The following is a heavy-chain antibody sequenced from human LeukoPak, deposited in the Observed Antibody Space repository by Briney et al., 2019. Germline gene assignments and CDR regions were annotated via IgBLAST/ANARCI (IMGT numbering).Heavy chain of an antibody. CDR3: AKDYYDSSGHYYFDY. D-gene: IGHD3-22*01. V-gene: IGHV3-23*01. CDR2: ISGSGGST. Sequence: GGSLRLSCAASGFTFSSYAMSWVRQAPGKGLEWVSAISGSGGSTYYADSVKGRFTISRDNSKNTLYLQMNSLRAEDTAVYYCAKDYYDSSGHYYFDYWGQGTLVTVSS. J-gene: IGHJ4*02. CDR1: GFTFSSYA.